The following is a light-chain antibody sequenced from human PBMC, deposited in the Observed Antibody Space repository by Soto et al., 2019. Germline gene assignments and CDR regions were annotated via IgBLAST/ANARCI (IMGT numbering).Light chain of an antibody. V-gene: IGLV2-14*01. CDR1: SSDVGGYNY. Sequence: QSVLTQPASVSGSPGQSITISCTGTSSDVGGYNYVSWYQQHPGKAPTLIIYEVTNRPSGVSIRFSGSKSGNTASLSISGLQAEDAADYYCSSFTGSSSWVFGGGTKVTVL. J-gene: IGLJ3*02. CDR2: EVT. CDR3: SSFTGSSSWV.